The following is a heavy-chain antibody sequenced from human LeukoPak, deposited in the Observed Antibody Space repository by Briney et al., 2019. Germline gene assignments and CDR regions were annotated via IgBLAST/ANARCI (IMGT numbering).Heavy chain of an antibody. D-gene: IGHD2-2*02. Sequence: GGSLRLSCAASGFTFSNYDMHWVRQAPGKGLEWVAFIRYDGSKKYYADSVKGRFTISRDNSKNTLYLQMNSLRAEDTAVYYCAKVGCSSTSCYTDEHFDYWGQGTLVTVSS. CDR3: AKVGCSSTSCYTDEHFDY. V-gene: IGHV3-30*02. CDR1: GFTFSNYD. J-gene: IGHJ4*02. CDR2: IRYDGSKK.